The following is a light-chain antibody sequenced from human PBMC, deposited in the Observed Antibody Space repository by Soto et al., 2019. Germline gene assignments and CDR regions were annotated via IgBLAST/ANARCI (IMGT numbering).Light chain of an antibody. CDR1: QSLSSSY. CDR2: GAS. V-gene: IGKV3D-20*02. CDR3: QQHSHWPPWT. Sequence: EIVLTQSPGTLSLSPGERATLSCRASQSLSSSYLAWYQQKPGQAPRLLIYGASNRATGIPARFSGSGSGTDFTLTISSLEPEDFAVYYCQQHSHWPPWTFGQGTRVEIQ. J-gene: IGKJ1*01.